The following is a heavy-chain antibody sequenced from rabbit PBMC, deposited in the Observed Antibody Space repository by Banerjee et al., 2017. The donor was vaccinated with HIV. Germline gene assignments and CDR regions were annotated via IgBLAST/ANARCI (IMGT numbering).Heavy chain of an antibody. D-gene: IGHD1-1*01. V-gene: IGHV1S45*01. J-gene: IGHJ4*01. CDR1: GFSFSNKVV. Sequence: QEQLVESGGGLVQPGGSLKLSCTASGFSFSNKVVMCWVRQAPGKGLEWIACINGVTCKALYASWARGRFTLSKSSSTTVTLQMTSLTAADTATYFCARDLVAVIGWNFSLWGPGTLVTVS. CDR3: ARDLVAVIGWNFSL. CDR2: INGVTCKA.